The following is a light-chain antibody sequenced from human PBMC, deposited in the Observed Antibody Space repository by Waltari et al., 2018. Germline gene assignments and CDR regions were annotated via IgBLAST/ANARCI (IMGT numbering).Light chain of an antibody. CDR1: QDISNY. CDR3: QQYDNLPFT. CDR2: DAS. Sequence: DIQMTQSPSSLSASVVDRVTITCQESQDISNYLNWYQQKPGKAPKLLIYDASNVATGVPSRFSESGSGTDFTFTISSLQPEDIATYYCQQYDNLPFTFGPGTKVDIK. J-gene: IGKJ3*01. V-gene: IGKV1-33*01.